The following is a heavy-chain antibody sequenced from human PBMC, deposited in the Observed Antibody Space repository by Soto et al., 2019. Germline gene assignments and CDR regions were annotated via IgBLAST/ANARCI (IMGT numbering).Heavy chain of an antibody. CDR2: IFYSGST. V-gene: IGHV4-39*01. J-gene: IGHJ5*02. Sequence: PSETLSLTCNVSGGSISTSRSYWAWIRQPPGKGLEWLANIFYSGSTYYNPSLASRVTVSVATSRNEFSLKWRSVTAADTAVYYCARQPTTGDTDLWFDPWGQGTLVTVSS. CDR1: GGSISTSRSY. D-gene: IGHD2-21*01. CDR3: ARQPTTGDTDLWFDP.